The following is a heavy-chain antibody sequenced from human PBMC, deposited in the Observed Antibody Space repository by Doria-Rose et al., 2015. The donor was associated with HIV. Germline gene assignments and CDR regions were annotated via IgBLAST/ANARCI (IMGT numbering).Heavy chain of an antibody. CDR1: GVSLSSPGMG. V-gene: IGHV2-26*01. J-gene: IGHJ4*02. D-gene: IGHD6-13*01. CDR2: IFSDDER. Sequence: SGPVLVKPTETLTLTCTVSGVSLSSPGMGVGWIRQPPGKALEWRANIFSDDERSYKTSLKSRLTISRGTSKSQVVLTMTDMDPVDTATYYCARIKSSRWYHKYYFDFWGQGTLVIVS. CDR3: ARIKSSRWYHKYYFDF.